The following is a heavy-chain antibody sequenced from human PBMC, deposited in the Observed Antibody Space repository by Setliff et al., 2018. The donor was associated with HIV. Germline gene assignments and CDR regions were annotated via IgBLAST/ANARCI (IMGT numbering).Heavy chain of an antibody. V-gene: IGHV3-23*01. J-gene: IGHJ1*01. Sequence: QPGGSLRLSCAASGFTFSSYAMSWVRQAPGKGLEWVSAISGSGGSTYYADSVKGRFTISRDNSKNTLYLQMNSLRAEDTAVYYCAKGTLDHYYGSGSYYQYLQHWGQGTLVTVSS. CDR1: GFTFSSYA. D-gene: IGHD3-10*01. CDR2: ISGSGGST. CDR3: AKGTLDHYYGSGSYYQYLQH.